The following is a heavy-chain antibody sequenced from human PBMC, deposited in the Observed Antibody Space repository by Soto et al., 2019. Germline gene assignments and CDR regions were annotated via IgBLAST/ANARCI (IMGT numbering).Heavy chain of an antibody. J-gene: IGHJ4*02. D-gene: IGHD1-26*01. CDR2: ISGSGGST. V-gene: IGHV3-23*01. Sequence: GGSLRLSCAASGFTFSSYAMSWLRQAPGKGLEWVSAISGSGGSTYYADSVKGGFTISRDNSKNTLYLQMNSLRAEDTAVYYCAKDFSWVVGAISFDYSGQGTLGTVSS. CDR3: AKDFSWVVGAISFDY. CDR1: GFTFSSYA.